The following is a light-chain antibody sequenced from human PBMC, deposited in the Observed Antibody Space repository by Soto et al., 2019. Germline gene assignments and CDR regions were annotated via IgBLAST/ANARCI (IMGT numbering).Light chain of an antibody. CDR3: VSYTSTNTRV. CDR2: EVS. V-gene: IGLV2-14*01. Sequence: QSALTQPASVSGSPGQSITISCTGTSSDVGGYDFVSWYQHHPGKVPKLMIYEVSNRPSGVSTRFSGSKSGSTASLTISGLQADDEADYYCVSYTSTNTRVFGGGTKVTVL. CDR1: SSDVGGYDF. J-gene: IGLJ3*02.